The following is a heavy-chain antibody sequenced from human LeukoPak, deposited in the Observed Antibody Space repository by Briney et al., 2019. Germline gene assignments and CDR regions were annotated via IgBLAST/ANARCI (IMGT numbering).Heavy chain of an antibody. CDR1: GFASASYT. D-gene: IGHD5-12*01. CDR3: AKGLFSAYDKYLDS. J-gene: IGHJ4*02. CDR2: ISATSSDA. Sequence: PGRSLRPSCAGSGFASASYTMTWVRQAPSNGLEWVSLISATSSDANHTESVRSRFTITSDNDKNLLFLLMDSLRVEDTAIYYCAKGLFSAYDKYLDSWGQGTLVTVSS. V-gene: IGHV3-21*04.